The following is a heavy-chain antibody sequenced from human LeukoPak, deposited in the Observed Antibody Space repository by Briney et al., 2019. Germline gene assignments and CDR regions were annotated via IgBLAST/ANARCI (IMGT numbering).Heavy chain of an antibody. CDR3: ARSASALGGRNDY. Sequence: GGSLRLSCAASGFTFSSYAMHWVRQAPGKGLEWVAVISYDGSNKYYADSVKGRFTISRDNSKNTLYLQMNSLRAEDTAVYYCARSASALGGRNDYWGQGTLVTVSS. J-gene: IGHJ4*02. D-gene: IGHD3-16*01. CDR1: GFTFSSYA. CDR2: ISYDGSNK. V-gene: IGHV3-30-3*01.